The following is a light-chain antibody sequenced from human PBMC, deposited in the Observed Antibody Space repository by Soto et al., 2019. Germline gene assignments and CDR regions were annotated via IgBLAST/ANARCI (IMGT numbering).Light chain of an antibody. CDR1: SSDIGSNNY. V-gene: IGLV2-14*01. CDR3: SSYTTTTRL. J-gene: IGLJ3*02. CDR2: EVS. Sequence: QSVLTQPASVSGSPGQSITISCTGTSSDIGSNNYVSWFQQRPGKAPTLIIYEVSNRPSGVSNHFSGSKSVNTASLTISGLLPEDEAEYYCSSYTTTTRLFGGGTKVTVL.